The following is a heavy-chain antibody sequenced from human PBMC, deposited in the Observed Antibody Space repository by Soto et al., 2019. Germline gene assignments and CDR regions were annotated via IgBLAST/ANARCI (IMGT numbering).Heavy chain of an antibody. CDR3: ARTAYDSRGYDPAGDY. CDR2: ISYDGSNK. CDR1: GFTFSSYA. Sequence: QVQLVESGGGVVQPGRSLRLSCAASGFTFSSYAMHWVRQAPGKGLEWVAVISYDGSNKYYADSVKGRFTISRDNSKNTLYLQMTSLRAEDTAVYYCARTAYDSRGYDPAGDYWGQGTLVTVSS. V-gene: IGHV3-30-3*01. D-gene: IGHD3-22*01. J-gene: IGHJ4*02.